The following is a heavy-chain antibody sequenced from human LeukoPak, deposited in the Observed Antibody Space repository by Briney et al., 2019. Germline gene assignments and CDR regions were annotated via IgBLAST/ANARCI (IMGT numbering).Heavy chain of an antibody. CDR1: GFTFSSYA. CDR3: AKDFDWGAPYYYYMDV. V-gene: IGHV3-23*01. J-gene: IGHJ6*03. CDR2: ISGSGGST. D-gene: IGHD3-9*01. Sequence: QAGGSLRLSCAASGFTFSSYAMSWVRQAPGKGLEWVSAISGSGGSTYYADSVKGRFTISRDNSKNTLYLQMNSLRAEDTAVYYCAKDFDWGAPYYYYMDVWGKGTTVTVSS.